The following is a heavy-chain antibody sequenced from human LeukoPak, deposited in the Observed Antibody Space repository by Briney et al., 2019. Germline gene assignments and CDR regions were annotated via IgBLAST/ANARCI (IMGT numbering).Heavy chain of an antibody. CDR1: GFTFSSYV. CDR3: AAQGGLTGAYDP. V-gene: IGHV3-64*01. CDR2: IDPDGETS. J-gene: IGHJ5*02. D-gene: IGHD1-20*01. Sequence: AGGSLRLSCAASGFTFSSYVLLWVRQARGMGLEYVSSIDPDGETSYYANSVKGRFTISRDNSNNMLYLHMGSLTSEDMAVYYCAAQGGLTGAYDPWGQGTLVTVSS.